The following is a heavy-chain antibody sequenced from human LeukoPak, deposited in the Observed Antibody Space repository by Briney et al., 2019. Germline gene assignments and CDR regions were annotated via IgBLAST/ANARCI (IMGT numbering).Heavy chain of an antibody. CDR2: IYYSGST. CDR3: VSGSGSYYYMDV. V-gene: IGHV4-39*01. CDR1: GGSISSSGDS. J-gene: IGHJ6*03. Sequence: SETLSLTCSVSGGSISSSGDSWVWIRQPPGEGLEWIGSIYYSGSTYYNPSLKSRVTISVDTSKNQFSLKLSSVTAADTAVYYCVSGSGSYYYMDVWGKGTTVTVSS. D-gene: IGHD3-10*01.